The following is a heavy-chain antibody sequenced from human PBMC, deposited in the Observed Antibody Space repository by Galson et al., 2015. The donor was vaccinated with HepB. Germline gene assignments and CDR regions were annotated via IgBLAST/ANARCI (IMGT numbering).Heavy chain of an antibody. Sequence: SETLSLTCAVYGGSFSGYYWSRIRQPPGKGLEWIGEINHSGSTNYNPSLKSRVTISVDTSKNQFSLKLSSVTAADTAVYYCARVLQEDYGDYVGLSGFDYWGQGTLVTVSS. V-gene: IGHV4-34*01. D-gene: IGHD4-17*01. CDR3: ARVLQEDYGDYVGLSGFDY. J-gene: IGHJ4*02. CDR2: INHSGST. CDR1: GGSFSGYY.